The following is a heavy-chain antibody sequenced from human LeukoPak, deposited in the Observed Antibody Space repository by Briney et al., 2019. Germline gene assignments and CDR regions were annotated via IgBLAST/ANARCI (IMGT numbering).Heavy chain of an antibody. D-gene: IGHD6-19*01. CDR3: ATMRLGSGWSYYYYGMDV. CDR1: GYTLTELS. CDR2: INPSGGST. Sequence: GASVKVSCKVSGYTLTELSMHWVRQAPGQGLEWMGIINPSGGSTSYAQKFQGRVTMTRDTSTSTVYMELSSLRSEDTAVYYCATMRLGSGWSYYYYGMDVWGQGTTVTVSS. J-gene: IGHJ6*02. V-gene: IGHV1-46*01.